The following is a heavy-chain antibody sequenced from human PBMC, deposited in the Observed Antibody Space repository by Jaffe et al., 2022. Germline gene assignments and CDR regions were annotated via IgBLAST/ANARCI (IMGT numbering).Heavy chain of an antibody. V-gene: IGHV3-30*02. CDR1: KFTFRSFD. Sequence: QVQLVESGGGVVQPGGSLRLSCAASKFTFRSFDMHWVRQAPGKGLEWVAFIRYDGSDKYYADSVKGRFTISRDNSNNTLYLQMNSLRPEDTAVYYCAKDSIYDSGIDFWGQGTLVTVSS. CDR3: AKDSIYDSGIDF. CDR2: IRYDGSDK. D-gene: IGHD3-10*01. J-gene: IGHJ4*02.